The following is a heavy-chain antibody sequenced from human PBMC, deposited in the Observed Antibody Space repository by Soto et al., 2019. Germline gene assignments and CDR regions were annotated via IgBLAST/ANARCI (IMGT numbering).Heavy chain of an antibody. CDR1: GGTFSSYA. V-gene: IGHV1-69*01. Sequence: QVQLVQSGAEVKKPGSSVKVSCKASGGTFSSYAISWERQAPGQGLEWMGGIIPIFGTANYAQKFQGRVTITADESTSTAYMELSSLRSEDTAVYYCARAFYDSSGYYYDRGAFDIWGQGTMVTVSS. D-gene: IGHD3-22*01. J-gene: IGHJ3*02. CDR3: ARAFYDSSGYYYDRGAFDI. CDR2: IIPIFGTA.